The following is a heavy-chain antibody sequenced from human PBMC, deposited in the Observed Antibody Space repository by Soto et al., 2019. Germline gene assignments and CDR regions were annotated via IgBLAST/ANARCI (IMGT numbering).Heavy chain of an antibody. CDR2: ISGSGDVI. Sequence: KPGGSLRLSCAASAFKFSDYYMSWVRQAPGKGLEWVSYISGSGDVIYYADSVKGRFTISRDNDKKSVHLQMDTLRAEDTALYYCPRPPDCGEGSCYRHFDLWGQGTRVTVSS. CDR1: AFKFSDYY. CDR3: PRPPDCGEGSCYRHFDL. D-gene: IGHD2-15*01. J-gene: IGHJ4*02. V-gene: IGHV3-11*01.